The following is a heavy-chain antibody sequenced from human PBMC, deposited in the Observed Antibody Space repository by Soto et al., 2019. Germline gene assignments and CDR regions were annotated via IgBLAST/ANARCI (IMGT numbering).Heavy chain of an antibody. CDR3: ARVNSQWGLVSYFDY. CDR1: GGSVSSGSYY. J-gene: IGHJ4*02. D-gene: IGHD1-26*01. V-gene: IGHV4-61*01. Sequence: QVQLQESGPGLVKPSETLSLTCTVSGGSVSSGSYYWSWIRQPPGKGLECVGYIYYSGSTNYNPSLQRSVTLSGDPSQNPVSLKLSSVTAADTAVYYCARVNSQWGLVSYFDYWGQGTLVTVSS. CDR2: IYYSGST.